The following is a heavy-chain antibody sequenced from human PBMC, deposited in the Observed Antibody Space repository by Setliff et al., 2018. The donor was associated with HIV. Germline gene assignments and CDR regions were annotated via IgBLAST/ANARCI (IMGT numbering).Heavy chain of an antibody. V-gene: IGHV1-69*13. J-gene: IGHJ6*03. CDR1: GGTFSSYP. Sequence: SVKVSCKASGGTFSSYPISWVRQAPGQGLEWMGGIIPILGTTHYAQKFQGRVTVTADESTSTAYMQLSSLRSDDTAVYYCARGRNYDSSGYGDYYYMDVWGKGTTVTVSS. CDR2: IIPILGTT. D-gene: IGHD3-22*01. CDR3: ARGRNYDSSGYGDYYYMDV.